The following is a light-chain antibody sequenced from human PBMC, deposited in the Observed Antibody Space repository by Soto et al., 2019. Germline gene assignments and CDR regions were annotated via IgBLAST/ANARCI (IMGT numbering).Light chain of an antibody. CDR1: SSDVGGFEY. V-gene: IGLV2-14*01. J-gene: IGLJ1*01. CDR3: GSITRSSTSV. CDR2: DVT. Sequence: SVLRQPACVSVYPGQSITISCNGTSSDVGGFEYVSWYQHQPGKAPKLIIYDVTKRPSGVSNRFSGSKSGNTASLTVSGIQAEDEGDYYCGSITRSSTSVFGTGTKVTVL.